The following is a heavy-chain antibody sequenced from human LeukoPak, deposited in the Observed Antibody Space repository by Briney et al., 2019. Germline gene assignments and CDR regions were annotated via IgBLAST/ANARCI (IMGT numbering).Heavy chain of an antibody. D-gene: IGHD3-16*01. CDR1: GGSFSGYY. Sequence: SETLSLTCAVYGGSFSGYYWSWIRQPPGKGLEWIGEINHSGSTNCNPSLKSRVTISVDTSKNQFSLKLSSVTAADTAVYYCARDPSMGDDAFDIWGQGTMVTVSS. CDR2: INHSGST. J-gene: IGHJ3*02. V-gene: IGHV4-34*01. CDR3: ARDPSMGDDAFDI.